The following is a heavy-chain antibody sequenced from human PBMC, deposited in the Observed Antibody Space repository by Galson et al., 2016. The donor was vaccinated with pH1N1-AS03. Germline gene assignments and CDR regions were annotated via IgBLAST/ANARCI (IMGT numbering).Heavy chain of an antibody. CDR3: ARRPTGIDY. CDR1: TGSFRGAY. V-gene: IGHV4-34*12. J-gene: IGHJ4*02. Sequence: SETLSLTCTESTGSFRGAYWTWIRQPPGKGLEWIGEIIIGRGLPPTYTPSLKRRVTISIDTSRGELSLKLRSVTAADTGVYYCARRPTGIDYWGQGVQVTVSS. D-gene: IGHD3-10*01. CDR2: IIIGRGLPP.